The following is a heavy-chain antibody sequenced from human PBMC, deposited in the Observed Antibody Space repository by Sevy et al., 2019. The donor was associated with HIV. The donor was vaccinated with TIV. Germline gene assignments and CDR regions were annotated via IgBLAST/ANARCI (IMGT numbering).Heavy chain of an antibody. Sequence: GGSLRLSCAASGFTFSNYAMNWVRQAPGKGLEWVSGISGSGGSGDKTNYADSVKSRFTISRDDSKNSLYLQLNSLRAEDTAIYYFARKYDSSGYFDYWGQGTLVTVSS. V-gene: IGHV3-23*01. CDR3: ARKYDSSGYFDY. D-gene: IGHD3-22*01. J-gene: IGHJ4*02. CDR2: ISGSGGSGDKT. CDR1: GFTFSNYA.